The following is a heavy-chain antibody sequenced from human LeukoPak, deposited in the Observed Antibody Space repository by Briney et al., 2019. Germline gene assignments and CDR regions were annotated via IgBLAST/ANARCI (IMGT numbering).Heavy chain of an antibody. J-gene: IGHJ4*02. CDR2: MNPHSGDA. CDR3: ARVCSGGSCLDF. D-gene: IGHD2-15*01. CDR1: GYRFTSYY. V-gene: IGHV1-8*01. Sequence: ASVRVSCKASGYRFTSYYINWVRQAPGQGREWMGWMNPHSGDADFAQNFQGRVTMTRSTSIDTAYMDLSSLTSEDTAVYYCARVCSGGSCLDFWGQGTLVAVSS.